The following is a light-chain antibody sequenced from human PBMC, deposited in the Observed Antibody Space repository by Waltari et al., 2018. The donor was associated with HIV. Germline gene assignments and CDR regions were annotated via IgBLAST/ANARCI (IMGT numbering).Light chain of an antibody. V-gene: IGLV2-8*01. Sequence: QSALTQPPSASGPPGQSVTLSCTGTTSDLGTYAYVSWYQQHPGKAPNLVIAEVTKRPSGVSDRFSGSKSCNTAFLTVSGLQAEDEADYYCSSFANRDGFYVLFGGGTRLTVL. CDR3: SSFANRDGFYVL. CDR2: EVT. CDR1: TSDLGTYAY. J-gene: IGLJ2*01.